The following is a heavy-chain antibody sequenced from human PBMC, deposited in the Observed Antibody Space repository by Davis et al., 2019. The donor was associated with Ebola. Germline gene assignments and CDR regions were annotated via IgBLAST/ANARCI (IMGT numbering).Heavy chain of an antibody. CDR3: ARVNDFWTGSGSYYYYMDV. Sequence: ASVKVSCKASGYTFTGYYMHWVRQAPGQGLEWMGWISAYNGNTNYAQKLQGRVTMTTDTSTSTAYMELRSLRSDDTAVYYCARVNDFWTGSGSYYYYMDVWGKGTTVTVSS. D-gene: IGHD3/OR15-3a*01. CDR2: ISAYNGNT. CDR1: GYTFTGYY. J-gene: IGHJ6*03. V-gene: IGHV1-18*04.